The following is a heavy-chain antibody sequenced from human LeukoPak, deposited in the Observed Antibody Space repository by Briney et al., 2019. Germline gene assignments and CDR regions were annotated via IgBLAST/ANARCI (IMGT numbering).Heavy chain of an antibody. CDR1: GYTFTGYY. Sequence: GASVKVSCKASGYTFTGYYIHWVRQAPGQGLEWMGWIIPNSGDTNYAQKFQGRVTMTRDTSISTAYMDLSRLRSDDTAVYYCARDPPHQWELLPLDYWGQGTLVTVSS. D-gene: IGHD1-26*01. J-gene: IGHJ4*02. CDR2: IIPNSGDT. CDR3: ARDPPHQWELLPLDY. V-gene: IGHV1-2*02.